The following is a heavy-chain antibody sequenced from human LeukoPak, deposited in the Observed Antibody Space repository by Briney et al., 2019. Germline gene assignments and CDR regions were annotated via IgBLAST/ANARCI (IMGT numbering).Heavy chain of an antibody. J-gene: IGHJ4*02. CDR3: AREGARPTYDYGDYGASPYYFDY. Sequence: GGSLRLSCAASGFTFSSYGMHWVRQAPGKGLEWVAFIRYDGSNKYYADSVKGRFTISRDNSKNTLYLQMNSLRAEDTAVYYCAREGARPTYDYGDYGASPYYFDYWGQGTLVTVSS. D-gene: IGHD4-17*01. CDR1: GFTFSSYG. CDR2: IRYDGSNK. V-gene: IGHV3-30*02.